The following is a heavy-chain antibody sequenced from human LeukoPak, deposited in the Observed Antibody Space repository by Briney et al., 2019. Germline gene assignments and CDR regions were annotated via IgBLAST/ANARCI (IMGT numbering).Heavy chain of an antibody. V-gene: IGHV3-23*01. Sequence: GGSLGLSCSASGFTFSSYTMTWVRQAPGKGLEWVSTISGRGDLEFYTESVKGRFTISRDHSKNTVHLQMDSLRAEDTAIYYCAREGDFWSGYPIDHYYYMDVWGKGTTVTVTS. CDR3: AREGDFWSGYPIDHYYYMDV. J-gene: IGHJ6*03. D-gene: IGHD3-3*01. CDR1: GFTFSSYT. CDR2: ISGRGDLE.